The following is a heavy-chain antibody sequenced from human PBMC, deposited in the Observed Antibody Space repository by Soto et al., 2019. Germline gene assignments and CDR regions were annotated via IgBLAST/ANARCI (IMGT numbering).Heavy chain of an antibody. Sequence: QVQLVQSGAEVKKPGASVKVSCKASGDTFTDYYIHWVRQAPGQGLEWMGTVNPSGGHTTYAQHFLGRTAMTRDTSPSTLSMELTSLTSEDTAVYYCARGGHVVVVTAALDYWGQGTLVTVSS. CDR1: GDTFTDYY. V-gene: IGHV1-46*01. CDR2: VNPSGGHT. D-gene: IGHD2-21*02. CDR3: ARGGHVVVVTAALDY. J-gene: IGHJ4*02.